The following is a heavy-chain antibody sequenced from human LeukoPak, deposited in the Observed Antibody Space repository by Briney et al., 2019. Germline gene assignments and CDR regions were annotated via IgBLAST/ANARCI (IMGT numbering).Heavy chain of an antibody. D-gene: IGHD6-19*01. CDR3: ARLPSGWSLIHAFDI. V-gene: IGHV4-39*01. CDR1: GGSISRSSYY. CDR2: IYYSGST. Sequence: SETLSLTCTVSGGSISRSSYYWGWIRQPPGKGLEWIGSIYYSGSTYYNPSLKSRVTISVDTSKNQFSLKLSSVTAADTAVYYCARLPSGWSLIHAFDIWGQGTMVTVSS. J-gene: IGHJ3*02.